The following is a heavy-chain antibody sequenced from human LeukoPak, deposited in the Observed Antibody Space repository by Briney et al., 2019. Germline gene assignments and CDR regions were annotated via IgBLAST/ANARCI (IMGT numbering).Heavy chain of an antibody. V-gene: IGHV3-7*03. CDR3: VRGPHIAATSY. Sequence: GGSLRLSCAASGFTFSIYAMHWVRQAPGKGLEWVANIKQDGSEKQYVDSVKGRFAISRDNAKKSLYLQINTLRAEDTAVYYCVRGPHIAATSYWGQGTLVTASS. J-gene: IGHJ4*02. D-gene: IGHD6-25*01. CDR1: GFTFSIYA. CDR2: IKQDGSEK.